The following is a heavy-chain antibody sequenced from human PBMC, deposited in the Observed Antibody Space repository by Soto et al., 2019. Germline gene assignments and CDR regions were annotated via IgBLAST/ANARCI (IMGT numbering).Heavy chain of an antibody. J-gene: IGHJ6*02. CDR1: GLTFRSYE. CDR2: ISSSGSTI. CDR3: ARGAGTGKVTARILKLYYYYGMDV. V-gene: IGHV3-48*03. D-gene: IGHD1-7*01. Sequence: GGSLRLSCAASGLTFRSYEMNWVRQAPWKGLEWVSYISSSGSTIYYTDSVKGRFTISRDNAKNSLYLQMNSLRAEDTAVYYCARGAGTGKVTARILKLYYYYGMDVWGQGTTVTVSS.